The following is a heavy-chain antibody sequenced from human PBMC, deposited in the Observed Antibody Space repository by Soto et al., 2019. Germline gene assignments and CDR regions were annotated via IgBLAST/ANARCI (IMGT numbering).Heavy chain of an antibody. V-gene: IGHV3-48*02. J-gene: IGHJ6*02. Sequence: EVELVESGGGLVQPGGSLTLSCAASGFTFRSYTMNWVRQAPGKGLEWVSRIRRTSSTAYYADSVKGRFTISRDDGKNSLYLQMDSLRDEDTALYYCARDPEGASIYGMDVWGQGTAVTVSS. D-gene: IGHD2-2*01. CDR1: GFTFRSYT. CDR3: ARDPEGASIYGMDV. CDR2: IRRTSSTA.